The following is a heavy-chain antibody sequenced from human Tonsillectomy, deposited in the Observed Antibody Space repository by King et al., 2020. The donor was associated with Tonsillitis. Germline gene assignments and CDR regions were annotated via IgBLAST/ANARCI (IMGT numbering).Heavy chain of an antibody. J-gene: IGHJ6*02. Sequence: VQLVESGGGLVQPGGSLRLSCAASGFTFSSYWMHWVRQVQGKGLVWVSRINRDGSSTNYADSVKGRFTISRDNAKNTLYLQMNSLRAEDTAVYYCARAANYYSMDVWGQGTTVTVSS. V-gene: IGHV3-74*01. CDR2: INRDGSST. CDR1: GFTFSSYW. CDR3: ARAANYYSMDV.